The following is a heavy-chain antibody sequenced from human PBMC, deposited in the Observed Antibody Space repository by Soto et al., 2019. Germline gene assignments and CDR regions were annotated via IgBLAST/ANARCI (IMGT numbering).Heavy chain of an antibody. D-gene: IGHD3-3*01. J-gene: IGHJ6*03. V-gene: IGHV1-8*01. CDR1: GYTFTSYD. Sequence: ASVKVSCKASGYTFTSYDINWVRQATGQGLEWMGWMNPNSGNTGYAQKFQGRVTMTRNTSISTAYMELSSLRSEDTAVYYCARGLTSGRDTIFGVVIYYYYYMDVWGKGTTVTVSS. CDR2: MNPNSGNT. CDR3: ARGLTSGRDTIFGVVIYYYYYMDV.